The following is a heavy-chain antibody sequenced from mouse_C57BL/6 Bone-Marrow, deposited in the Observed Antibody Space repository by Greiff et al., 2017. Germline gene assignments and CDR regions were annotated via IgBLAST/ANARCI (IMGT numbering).Heavy chain of an antibody. D-gene: IGHD2-4*01. CDR2: INPSSGYT. Sequence: QVQLKQSGAELAKPGASVKLSCKASGYTFTSYWMHWVKQRPGQGLEWIGYINPSSGYTKYNQKFKDKATLTADKSSSTAYMQLSSLPYEDSAVYYYARSGDYDGAWFAYWGQGTLVTVSA. CDR3: ARSGDYDGAWFAY. J-gene: IGHJ3*01. CDR1: GYTFTSYW. V-gene: IGHV1-7*01.